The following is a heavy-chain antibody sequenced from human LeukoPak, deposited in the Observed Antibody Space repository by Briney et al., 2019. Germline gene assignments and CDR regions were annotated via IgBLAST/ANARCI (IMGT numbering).Heavy chain of an antibody. Sequence: ASVKVSCKASGYTFTSYDINWVRQATGQGLEWMGWMNPNSGNTGYAQKFQGRVTMTRKTSISTAYMELSSLRSEDTAVYYCARAHPLDTARYWYFDLWGRGTLVTVSS. CDR2: MNPNSGNT. CDR3: ARAHPLDTARYWYFDL. V-gene: IGHV1-8*01. J-gene: IGHJ2*01. D-gene: IGHD5-18*01. CDR1: GYTFTSYD.